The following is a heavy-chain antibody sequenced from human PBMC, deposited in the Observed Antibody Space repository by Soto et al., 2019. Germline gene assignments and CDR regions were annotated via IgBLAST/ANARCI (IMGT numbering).Heavy chain of an antibody. V-gene: IGHV1-69*14. D-gene: IGHD2-21*02. CDR2: ILPIFGTA. CDR1: GGTFSTSS. J-gene: IGHJ3*02. CDR3: AGEHEFGGNSDAFDI. Sequence: QVLLVQSGAEMKKPGSSVKVSCKASGGTFSTSSINWVRQAPGQRPEWMGNILPIFGTADYAQKFQGRVTITADKSTTTAYMELRRLLSEDTAVYYCAGEHEFGGNSDAFDIWGQGTVVTVSS.